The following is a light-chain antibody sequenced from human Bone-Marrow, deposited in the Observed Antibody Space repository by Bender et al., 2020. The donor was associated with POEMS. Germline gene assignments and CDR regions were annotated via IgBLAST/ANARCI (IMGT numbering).Light chain of an antibody. CDR2: DVS. CDR3: TSYAGMNNFRV. Sequence: QSALTQPASVSASPGQSITISCTGTTGDVGGYNYVSWYQQHPGKAPKLIIYDVSERPSGVSNRFSGSRSGNTASLTVSGLQAEDEADYYCTSYAGMNNFRVFGGGTKVTVL. J-gene: IGLJ3*02. CDR1: TGDVGGYNY. V-gene: IGLV2-14*03.